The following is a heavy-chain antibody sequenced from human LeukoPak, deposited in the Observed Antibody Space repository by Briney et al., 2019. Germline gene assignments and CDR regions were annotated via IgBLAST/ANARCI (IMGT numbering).Heavy chain of an antibody. D-gene: IGHD6-19*01. V-gene: IGHV3-23*01. CDR1: GFTFSSYA. J-gene: IGHJ4*02. CDR2: ISGSGGST. Sequence: PGGSLRLSCAASGFTFSSYAMSWVRQAPGKGLEWVSAISGSGGSTYYADSVKGRFTISRDNSKDTLYLQMNSLGAEDTAVYYCAKLGDIAVADYFDYWGQGTLVTVSS. CDR3: AKLGDIAVADYFDY.